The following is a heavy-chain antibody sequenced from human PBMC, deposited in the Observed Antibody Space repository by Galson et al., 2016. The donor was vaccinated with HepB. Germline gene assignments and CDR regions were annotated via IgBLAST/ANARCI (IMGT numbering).Heavy chain of an antibody. J-gene: IGHJ6*04. V-gene: IGHV3-21*01. Sequence: SLRLSCAASGFTFSSYSMNWVRQAPGKGLEWVSSITSSSSYIYHADSVKGRFTISRDNAKNSLYLQMNSLRDEDTAVYYCASDGPGWVMATITILVYYYGMCVWREGPTVTGSS. CDR3: ASDGPGWVMATITILVYYYGMCV. CDR2: ITSSSSYI. CDR1: GFTFSSYS. D-gene: IGHD5-24*01.